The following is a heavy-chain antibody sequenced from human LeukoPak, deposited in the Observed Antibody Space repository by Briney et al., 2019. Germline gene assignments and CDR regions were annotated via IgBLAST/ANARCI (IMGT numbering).Heavy chain of an antibody. Sequence: SETLSLTCAVYGGSFSGYYCSWIRQPPGKGLEWIGEINHSGSTNYNPSLKSRVTISVDTSKNQFSLKLSSVTAADTAVYYCASGIAARFYYYYMDVWGKGTTVTVSS. CDR3: ASGIAARFYYYYMDV. CDR2: INHSGST. D-gene: IGHD6-6*01. J-gene: IGHJ6*03. CDR1: GGSFSGYY. V-gene: IGHV4-34*01.